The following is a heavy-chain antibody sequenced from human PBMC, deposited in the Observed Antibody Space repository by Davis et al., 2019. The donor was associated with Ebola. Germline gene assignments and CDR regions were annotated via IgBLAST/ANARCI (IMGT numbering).Heavy chain of an antibody. J-gene: IGHJ4*02. V-gene: IGHV1-46*03. CDR3: ARFYGDYFDY. D-gene: IGHD4-17*01. Sequence: AASVKVSCKASGGTFSSYAISWVRQAPGQGLEWMGIINPSGGSTSYAQKFQGRVTMTRDTSTSTVYMELSSLRSEDTAVYYCARFYGDYFDYWGQGTLVTVSS. CDR2: INPSGGST. CDR1: GGTFSSYA.